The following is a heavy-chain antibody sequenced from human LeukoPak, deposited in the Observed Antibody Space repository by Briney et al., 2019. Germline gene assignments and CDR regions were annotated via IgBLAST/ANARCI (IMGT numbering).Heavy chain of an antibody. CDR2: INHSGST. V-gene: IGHV4-34*01. D-gene: IGHD5-24*01. J-gene: IGHJ3*02. CDR1: GGSFSGYY. CDR3: ASTFEMATPGAFDI. Sequence: SETLSLTCAVSGGSFSGYYWSWIRHPPGKGLEWIGEINHSGSTSYNPSLKSRVTISVVTAKNQFSLKLSSVTAADTAVYYGASTFEMATPGAFDIWGQGTMVTVSS.